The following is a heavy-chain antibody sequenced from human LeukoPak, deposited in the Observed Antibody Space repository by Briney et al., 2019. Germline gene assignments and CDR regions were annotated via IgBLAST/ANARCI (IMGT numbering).Heavy chain of an antibody. V-gene: IGHV3-23*01. Sequence: GGSLRLSCAASGFTFSSYAMTWVRQAPGKGLEWVSAISGSGGSTYYADSVKGRFTISRDNSKNTLYLQMNSLRAGDTAVYYCAKVVSGSYYIQGAFDIWGQGTMVTLSS. CDR3: AKVVSGSYYIQGAFDI. CDR2: ISGSGGST. CDR1: GFTFSSYA. D-gene: IGHD3-10*01. J-gene: IGHJ3*02.